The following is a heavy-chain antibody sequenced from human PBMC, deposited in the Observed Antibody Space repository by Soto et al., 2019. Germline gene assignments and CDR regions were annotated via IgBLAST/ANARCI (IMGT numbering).Heavy chain of an antibody. CDR3: ARLSRASFALDV. J-gene: IGHJ6*02. D-gene: IGHD3-16*01. V-gene: IGHV5-10-1*01. CDR1: GYNFITDW. Sequence: GESLKISCKGSGYNFITDWISWVRQMPGKGLEWMGRIDPTDSYTKYSPSFEGHVTIAADKSISTAYLQWSSLKASDSAVYYCARLSRASFALDVWGQGTTVTVSS. CDR2: IDPTDSYT.